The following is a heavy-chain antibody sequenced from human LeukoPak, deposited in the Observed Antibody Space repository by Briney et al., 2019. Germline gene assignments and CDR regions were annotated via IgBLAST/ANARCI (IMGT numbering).Heavy chain of an antibody. D-gene: IGHD4-17*01. CDR2: FDPEDGET. CDR3: ATDSLRNDAFDI. CDR1: GYTRTELS. V-gene: IGHV1-24*01. Sequence: ASVKVSCKVSGYTRTELSMHWVRQAPGKGLEWMGGFDPEDGETIYAQKFQGRVTMTEDTSTDTAYMELSSLRSEDTAVYYCATDSLRNDAFDIWGQGTMVTVSS. J-gene: IGHJ3*02.